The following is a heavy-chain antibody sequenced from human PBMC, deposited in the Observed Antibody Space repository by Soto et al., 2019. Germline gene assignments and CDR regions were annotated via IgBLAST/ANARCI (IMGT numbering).Heavy chain of an antibody. CDR1: GFTFNNYW. J-gene: IGHJ6*04. CDR3: ARARPYDSNPLYFYYGMDV. D-gene: IGHD3-22*01. Sequence: EVQVVESGGGLVQPGGSLRLSCAASGFTFNNYWMNWVRQAPGKGLEWVANINQDGSEKYFVDSVKGRFTISRDNAKNSLYLQMNSLGAEDTAVYFCARARPYDSNPLYFYYGMDVWGEGTTVTVSS. V-gene: IGHV3-7*01. CDR2: INQDGSEK.